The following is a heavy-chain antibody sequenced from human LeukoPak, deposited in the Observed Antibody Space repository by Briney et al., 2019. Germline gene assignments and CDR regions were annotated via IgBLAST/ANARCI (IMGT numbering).Heavy chain of an antibody. J-gene: IGHJ5*02. D-gene: IGHD4-17*01. CDR3: ARKSGDYNWFDP. Sequence: PSETLSLTCTVSGGSTRSSSYYWGWIRQPPGKGLEWIGYIYHSGSTYYNPSLKSRVTISVDRSKNQFSLKLSSVTAADTAVYYCARKSGDYNWFDPWGQGTLVTVSS. CDR1: GGSTRSSSYY. V-gene: IGHV4-30-2*01. CDR2: IYHSGST.